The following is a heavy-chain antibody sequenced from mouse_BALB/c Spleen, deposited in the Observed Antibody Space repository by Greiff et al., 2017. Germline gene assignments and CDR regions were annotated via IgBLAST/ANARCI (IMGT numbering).Heavy chain of an antibody. CDR2: ISDGGSYT. J-gene: IGHJ4*01. V-gene: IGHV5-4*02. CDR3: ARDDGPTGAMDY. Sequence: DVKLVESGGGLVKPGGSLKLSCAASGFTFSDYYMYWVRQTPEKRLEWVATISDGGSYTYYPDSVKGRFTISRDNAKNNLYLQMSSLKSEDTAMYYCARDDGPTGAMDYWGQGTSVTVSS. D-gene: IGHD1-1*01. CDR1: GFTFSDYY.